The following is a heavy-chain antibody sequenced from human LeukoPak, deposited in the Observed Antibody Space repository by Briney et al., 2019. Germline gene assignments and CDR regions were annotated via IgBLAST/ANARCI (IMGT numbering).Heavy chain of an antibody. J-gene: IGHJ4*02. V-gene: IGHV3-21*01. D-gene: IGHD3-10*01. CDR3: ARAPGGVVRGVISDYFDY. CDR2: ISSSSSYI. Sequence: GGSLRLSCAASGFTFSSYSMNWVRQAPGKGLEWVSSISSSSSYIYYADSVKGRFTISRDNAKNSLYLQMNSLRAEDTAVYYCARAPGGVVRGVISDYFDYWGQGTLVTVSS. CDR1: GFTFSSYS.